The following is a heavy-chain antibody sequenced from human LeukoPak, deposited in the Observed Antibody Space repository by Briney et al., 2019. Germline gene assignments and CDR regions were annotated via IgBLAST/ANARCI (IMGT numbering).Heavy chain of an antibody. J-gene: IGHJ4*02. D-gene: IGHD4-17*01. CDR3: ARAKDGDFLDY. Sequence: PGGSLRLSCAASGFTFSDYYMSWIRQAPGKGLEWVSYISSGGSTIYYADSAKGRFTISRDNAKNSLYLQMNSLRVEDTAVYYCARAKDGDFLDYWGQGTLVTVSS. CDR1: GFTFSDYY. CDR2: ISSGGSTI. V-gene: IGHV3-11*04.